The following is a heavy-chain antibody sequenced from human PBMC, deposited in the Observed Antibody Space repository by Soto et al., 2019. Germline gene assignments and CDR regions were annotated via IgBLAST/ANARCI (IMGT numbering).Heavy chain of an antibody. CDR2: MNPNSGNT. Sequence: ASVKVSCKASGYTFTIYGINWVRQATGQGLEWMGWMNPNSGNTGYAQKFQGRVTMTRNTSISTAYMELSSLRSEDTAVYYCARGSLYDYMDVWGKGTTVTVSS. CDR1: GYTFTIYG. D-gene: IGHD3-16*01. J-gene: IGHJ6*03. V-gene: IGHV1-8*02. CDR3: ARGSLYDYMDV.